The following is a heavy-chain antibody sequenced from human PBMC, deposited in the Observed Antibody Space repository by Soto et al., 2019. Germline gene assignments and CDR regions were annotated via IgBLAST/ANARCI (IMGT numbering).Heavy chain of an antibody. J-gene: IGHJ5*02. Sequence: QVQLVQSGAEVTKPGASVKVSCKASGYTFTSYNIHWVRRAPGQGLEWMGRINPSSGGTNYAQKFQGRGSMTRDTSTTTVYMELSSLRSEDTAVYYCARDIAGDGRGRWFDPWGQGSLVTVSS. CDR3: ARDIAGDGRGRWFDP. D-gene: IGHD6-13*01. CDR2: INPSSGGT. V-gene: IGHV1-46*01. CDR1: GYTFTSYN.